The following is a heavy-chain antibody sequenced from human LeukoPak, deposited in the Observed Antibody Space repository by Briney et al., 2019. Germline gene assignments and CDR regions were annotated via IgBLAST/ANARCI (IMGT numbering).Heavy chain of an antibody. D-gene: IGHD3-9*01. CDR1: GYTFTVSN. V-gene: IGHV1-2*02. J-gene: IGHJ4*02. CDR2: INPNSGGT. Sequence: ASLKVSSMASGYTFTVSNMHWVRQAPGPGREWMGWINPNSGGTNYAQKFQGRVTMTRDTSISTAYMELSRLRSDDTAVYYCARVHYDILTGYYFFDYWGQGTLVTVSS. CDR3: ARVHYDILTGYYFFDY.